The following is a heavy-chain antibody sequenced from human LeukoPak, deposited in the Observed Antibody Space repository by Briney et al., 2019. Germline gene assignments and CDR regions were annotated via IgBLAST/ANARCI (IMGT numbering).Heavy chain of an antibody. J-gene: IGHJ4*02. V-gene: IGHV3-74*01. Sequence: PGGCLRLSCAASGFAFSSYWMLWVRQVPGKGLVWVSRIDGDGTITTYADFAKGRFTISRDNTNNILYLQMNSLRAEDTAIYYCSRSQFDYWGRGVLVTVSS. CDR1: GFAFSSYW. CDR3: SRSQFDY. CDR2: IDGDGTIT.